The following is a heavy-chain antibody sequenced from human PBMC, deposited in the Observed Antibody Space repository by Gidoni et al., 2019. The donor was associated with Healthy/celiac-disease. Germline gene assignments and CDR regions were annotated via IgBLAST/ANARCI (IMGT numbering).Heavy chain of an antibody. Sequence: EVQLVESGGGLVQPGGSLRMSCAASGFTFSSYWLHWVRQAQGKGLVWVSRINSDGSSTSYADSVKGRFTISRDNAKNTLYLQMNSLRAEDTSVYYCAREVLGSNYVWGQGTLVTVSS. V-gene: IGHV3-74*01. CDR3: AREVLGSNYV. J-gene: IGHJ4*02. CDR2: INSDGSST. CDR1: GFTFSSYW. D-gene: IGHD4-4*01.